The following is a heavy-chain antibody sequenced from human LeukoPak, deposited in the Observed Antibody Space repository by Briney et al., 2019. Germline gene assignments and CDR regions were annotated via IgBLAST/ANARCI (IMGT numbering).Heavy chain of an antibody. CDR1: GFTFSSYA. Sequence: GRSLRLSCAASGFTFSSYAMSWVRQAPGKGLEWVSAISGSGGSTYYADSVKGRFTISRDNSKNTLYLQMNSLRAEDTAVYYCAKDSMTYYYGSGTAFDIWGQGTMVIVSS. V-gene: IGHV3-23*01. D-gene: IGHD3-10*01. CDR3: AKDSMTYYYGSGTAFDI. J-gene: IGHJ3*02. CDR2: ISGSGGST.